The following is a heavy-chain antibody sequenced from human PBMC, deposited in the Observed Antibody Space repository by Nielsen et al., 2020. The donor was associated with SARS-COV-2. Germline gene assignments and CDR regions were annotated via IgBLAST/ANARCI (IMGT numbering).Heavy chain of an antibody. CDR1: GGSISTYY. J-gene: IGHJ5*02. D-gene: IGHD4-17*01. CDR3: ARLNYGDYWGWFDP. V-gene: IGHV4-59*08. Sequence: SETLSLTCTVSGGSISTYYWSWIRQPPGKGLEWIGYIYYSGSTNYNPSLKSRVTISVDTSKNQFSLKLSSVTAADTAVYYCARLNYGDYWGWFDPWGQGTLVTVSS. CDR2: IYYSGST.